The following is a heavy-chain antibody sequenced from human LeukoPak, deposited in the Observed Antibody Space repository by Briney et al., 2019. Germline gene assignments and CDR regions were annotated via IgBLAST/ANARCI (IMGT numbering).Heavy chain of an antibody. J-gene: IGHJ5*02. CDR2: ISGSGGST. V-gene: IGHV3-23*01. CDR1: GFTFNTYA. CDR3: AKEEYSSSGTDWFDP. D-gene: IGHD6-13*01. Sequence: PGGSLRLSCVASGFTFNTYAMTWVRQAPGKGLEWVSAISGSGGSTYYADSVKGRFTISRDNSKNTLYLQMNSLRAEDTAVYYCAKEEYSSSGTDWFDPWGQGTLVTVSS.